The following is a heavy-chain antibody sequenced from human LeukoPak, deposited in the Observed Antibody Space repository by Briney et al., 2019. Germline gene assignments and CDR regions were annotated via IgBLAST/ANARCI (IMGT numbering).Heavy chain of an antibody. CDR1: GYTFTGYY. D-gene: IGHD2-15*01. V-gene: IGHV1-2*02. CDR3: ARDWGYCSGGSCYYFDY. CDR2: INPNSGGT. Sequence: ASVKVSSKASGYTFTGYYMHWVRQAPGQGLEWMGWINPNSGGTNYAQKFQGRVTITADKSTSTAYMELSSLRSEDTAVYYCARDWGYCSGGSCYYFDYWGQGTLVTVSS. J-gene: IGHJ4*02.